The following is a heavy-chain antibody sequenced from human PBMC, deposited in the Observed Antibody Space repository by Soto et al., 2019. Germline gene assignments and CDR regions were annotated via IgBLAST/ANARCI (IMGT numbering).Heavy chain of an antibody. J-gene: IGHJ4*02. D-gene: IGHD6-6*01. V-gene: IGHV4-31*03. CDR1: GDSISSSGYY. CDR2: IYYSGST. Sequence: QVQLQESGPGLVKPSQTLSLTCSVSGDSISSSGYYWSWIRQHPGRGLEWIGHIYYSGSTYYNPSRKSRVTISVDTFKNQFSLNLSSVTAADTAVYYCARDSGFYSSSSFDYWGQGNLVTVSS. CDR3: ARDSGFYSSSSFDY.